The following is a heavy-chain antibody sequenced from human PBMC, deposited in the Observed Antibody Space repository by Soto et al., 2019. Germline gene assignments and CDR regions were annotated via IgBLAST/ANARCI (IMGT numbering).Heavy chain of an antibody. CDR2: ISAYNGNT. V-gene: IGHV1-18*04. J-gene: IGHJ5*02. CDR3: ARDQIPWQFDL. CDR1: GYSFTSYW. Sequence: PGESLKISCKGSGYSFTSYWISWVRQAPGQGLEWMGWISAYNGNTNYAQKLQGRVTMTTDTSTSTAYMELRSLRSDDTALYYCARDQIPWQFDLWGQGTLVTVSS.